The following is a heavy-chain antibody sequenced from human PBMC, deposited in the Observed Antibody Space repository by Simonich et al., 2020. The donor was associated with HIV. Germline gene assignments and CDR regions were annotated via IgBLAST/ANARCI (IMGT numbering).Heavy chain of an antibody. V-gene: IGHV1-2*02. CDR1: GYTFTDNH. D-gene: IGHD3-16*01. CDR2: INPNTGGT. Sequence: QVQLVQSAAEVKKPGASVKVSCQASGYTFTDNHMHWVRQSPGQGLEWMGWINPNTGGTNYEQKFQGRDTMTRDTSINTAYMELSRLRSDDTAVYYCARAELFEGWFDPWGQGTLVTVSS. J-gene: IGHJ5*02. CDR3: ARAELFEGWFDP.